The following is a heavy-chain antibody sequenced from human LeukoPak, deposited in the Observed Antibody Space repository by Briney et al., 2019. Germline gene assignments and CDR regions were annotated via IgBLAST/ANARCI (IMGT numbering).Heavy chain of an antibody. J-gene: IGHJ4*02. CDR2: ISYDGSNK. V-gene: IGHV3-30*04. D-gene: IGHD3-9*01. Sequence: GGSLRLSCAASGFTCSSYAMHWVRQAPGKGLEWVAVISYDGSNKYYADSVKGRFTISRDNSKNTLYLQMNSPRAEDTAVYYCATGDVLRYFDWSPFDYWGQGTLVTVSS. CDR1: GFTCSSYA. CDR3: ATGDVLRYFDWSPFDY.